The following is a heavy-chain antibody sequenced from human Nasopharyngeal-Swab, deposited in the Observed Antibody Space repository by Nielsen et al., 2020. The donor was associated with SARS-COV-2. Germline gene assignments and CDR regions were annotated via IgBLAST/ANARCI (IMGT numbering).Heavy chain of an antibody. CDR3: ARHAPPVYYYYMDV. J-gene: IGHJ6*03. CDR1: GGSFSGFS. CDR2: PSHRGGT. D-gene: IGHD2-2*01. Sequence: SETLSLTCSVYGGSFSGFSWSWVRQTPRKGLEWIGEPSHRGGTNFNPSLKSRVTMSVDTSKNQFSLNLISVSAADTAVYYCARHAPPVYYYYMDVWGKGTTVTVSS. V-gene: IGHV4-34*01.